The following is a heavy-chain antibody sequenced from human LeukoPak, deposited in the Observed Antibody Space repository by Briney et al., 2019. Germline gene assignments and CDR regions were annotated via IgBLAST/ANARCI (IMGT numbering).Heavy chain of an antibody. J-gene: IGHJ5*02. V-gene: IGHV4-39*07. Sequence: SETLSLTCTVSGGSISSSSYYWGWIRQPPGKGLEWIGSIYYSRSTYYNPSLKSRVTVSVDTSKNQFSLKLSSVTAADTAVYYCARGKEDSNRNWFDPWGQGTLVTVSS. CDR3: ARGKEDSNRNWFDP. CDR2: IYYSRST. D-gene: IGHD4-11*01. CDR1: GGSISSSSYY.